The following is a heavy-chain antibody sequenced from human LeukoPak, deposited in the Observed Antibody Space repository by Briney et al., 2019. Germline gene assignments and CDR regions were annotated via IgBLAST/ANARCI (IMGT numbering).Heavy chain of an antibody. D-gene: IGHD3-10*01. CDR2: IGTAGDI. CDR3: AKDNQYYYGSGSCFDP. V-gene: IGHV3-13*01. Sequence: PGGSLRLSCAASGFTFSTYDMHWVRQPTGKGLEWVSGIGTAGDIYYAGSVKGRFTISRDNSKNTLYLQMNSLRAEDTAVYYCAKDNQYYYGSGSCFDPWGQGTLVTVSS. J-gene: IGHJ5*02. CDR1: GFTFSTYD.